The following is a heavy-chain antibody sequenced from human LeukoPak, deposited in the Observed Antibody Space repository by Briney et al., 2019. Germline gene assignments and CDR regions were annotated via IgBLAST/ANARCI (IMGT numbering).Heavy chain of an antibody. D-gene: IGHD3-10*01. CDR2: VYHSGAT. J-gene: IGHJ5*02. CDR3: ARDNADYASGGDWFDP. V-gene: IGHV4-59*01. CDR1: GGSISGYY. Sequence: SETLSLTCTVSGGSISGYYWTWIRQPPGKGLEWIGYVYHSGATSYNPPLKSRVTIAVDTSKNQFSLKLTSVTAADTAVYYCARDNADYASGGDWFDPWGQGTLVTVSS.